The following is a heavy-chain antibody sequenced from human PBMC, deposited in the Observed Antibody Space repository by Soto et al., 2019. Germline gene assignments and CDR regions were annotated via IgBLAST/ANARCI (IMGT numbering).Heavy chain of an antibody. D-gene: IGHD6-13*01. CDR2: IDWDDDK. CDR1: GFSLSTSGMC. Sequence: SGPTLVNPTQTLTLTCTFSGFSLSTSGMCVSWIRQPPGKALEWLARIDWDDDKYYSTSLKTRLTISKDTSKNQVVLTMTNMDPVDTATYYCARTHAPGIAAAGFDYWGQGTLVTVSS. CDR3: ARTHAPGIAAAGFDY. J-gene: IGHJ4*02. V-gene: IGHV2-70*11.